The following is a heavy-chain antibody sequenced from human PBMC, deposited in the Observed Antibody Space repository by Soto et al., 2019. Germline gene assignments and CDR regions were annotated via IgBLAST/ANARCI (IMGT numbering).Heavy chain of an antibody. Sequence: PGGSLRLSCAASGFTFSSYGMHWVRQAPGKGLEWVAVISYDGSNKYYADSVKGRFTISRDNSKNTLYLQMNSLRAEDTAVYYCAKLRRAALVGMDVWGQGTTVTVSS. D-gene: IGHD5-18*01. CDR3: AKLRRAALVGMDV. CDR2: ISYDGSNK. J-gene: IGHJ6*01. V-gene: IGHV3-30*18. CDR1: GFTFSSYG.